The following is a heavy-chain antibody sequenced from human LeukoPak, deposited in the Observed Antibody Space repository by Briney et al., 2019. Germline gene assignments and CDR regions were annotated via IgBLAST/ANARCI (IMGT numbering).Heavy chain of an antibody. CDR1: GDSITSGDYY. Sequence: PSQTLSLTCTVSGDSITSGDYYWSWIRQPPGKGLEWIGNIYDSGSTYYNPSLKSRVTISVDTSKNQFSLKLNSVTAADTAVYYCARGDYYGSGKTHFDYWGQGTLVTVSS. CDR3: ARGDYYGSGKTHFDY. J-gene: IGHJ4*02. CDR2: IYDSGST. D-gene: IGHD3-10*01. V-gene: IGHV4-30-4*01.